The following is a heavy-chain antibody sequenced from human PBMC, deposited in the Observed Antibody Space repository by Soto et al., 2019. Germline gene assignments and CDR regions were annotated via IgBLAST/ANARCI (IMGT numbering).Heavy chain of an antibody. J-gene: IGHJ6*02. V-gene: IGHV3-23*01. CDR3: AKGNDVLGGHSYYYGIHF. CDR2: ISGSGGST. CDR1: GFTFSNRA. D-gene: IGHD2-15*01. Sequence: GALRLSCTASGFTFSNRAMNWVRQAPGKGLEWVSGISGSGGSTSYGASVKGRFTISRDNSANTLYLQMNSLRADDTAVYFCAKGNDVLGGHSYYYGIHFGGRGTPGTVS.